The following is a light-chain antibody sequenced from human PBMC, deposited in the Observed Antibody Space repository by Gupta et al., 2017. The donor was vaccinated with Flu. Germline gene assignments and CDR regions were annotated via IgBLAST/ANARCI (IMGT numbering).Light chain of an antibody. V-gene: IGKV1-5*03. CDR2: KAS. CDR1: QSVSYW. CDR3: QQYNTYSLT. Sequence: PSNLSASIGDRVTITCRASQSVSYWLAWYQQKPGKAPNLLIYKASSLQTGVPSRFSGSGFGTEFTLTISSLQPDDFATYYCQQYNTYSLTFGGGTQVEIK. J-gene: IGKJ4*01.